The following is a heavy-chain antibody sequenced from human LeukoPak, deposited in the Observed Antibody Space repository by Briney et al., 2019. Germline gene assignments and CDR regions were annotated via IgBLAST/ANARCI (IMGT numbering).Heavy chain of an antibody. Sequence: AGGSLRLSCAASGFTFSSYWMSWVRQAPGKGLEWVANIKQDGSEKYYVDSVKGRFTISRDNARNSLYLQMNSLRAEDTAVYYCATFDDYGGPDYWGQGTLVTVSS. CDR1: GFTFSSYW. V-gene: IGHV3-7*01. CDR2: IKQDGSEK. D-gene: IGHD4-23*01. J-gene: IGHJ4*02. CDR3: ATFDDYGGPDY.